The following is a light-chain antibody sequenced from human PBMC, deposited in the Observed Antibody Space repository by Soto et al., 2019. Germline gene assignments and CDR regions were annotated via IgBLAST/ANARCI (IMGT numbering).Light chain of an antibody. V-gene: IGLV2-11*01. CDR2: DVS. J-gene: IGLJ3*02. Sequence: QSALTQPRSVSASPGQSVTLSCTGTRSDVGGYKYVAWYQQHPGTVPKLMIYDVSKRPSGVPDRFSGSKSGNTASLTISGLQAEDEADYHCCSYAGTYTWVFGGGTKVTVL. CDR3: CSYAGTYTWV. CDR1: RSDVGGYKY.